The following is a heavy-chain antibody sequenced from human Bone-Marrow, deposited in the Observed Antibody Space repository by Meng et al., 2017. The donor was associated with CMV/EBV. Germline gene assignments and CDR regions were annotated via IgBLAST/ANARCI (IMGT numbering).Heavy chain of an antibody. CDR1: GGTFSSYA. Sequence: SVKVSCKASGGTFSSYAISWMRQAPGQGLEWMGGIIPIFGTANYAQKFQGRVTITTDESTSTAYMELSSLRSEDTAVYYCARTPEYSSSSFIHYYYYYGMDVWGQGTTVTVSS. J-gene: IGHJ6*02. V-gene: IGHV1-69*05. CDR2: IIPIFGTA. CDR3: ARTPEYSSSSFIHYYYYYGMDV. D-gene: IGHD6-6*01.